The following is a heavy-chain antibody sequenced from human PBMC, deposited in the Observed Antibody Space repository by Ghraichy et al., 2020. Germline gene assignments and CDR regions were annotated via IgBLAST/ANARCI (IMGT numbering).Heavy chain of an antibody. CDR2: INQDGSDK. Sequence: GLERVANINQDGSDKYYVYSVKGRFTISRDNAKNSLYLQMNNLRAEDTAVYYCAREGSDAFDIWGQGSMVTV. CDR3: AREGSDAFDI. J-gene: IGHJ3*02. V-gene: IGHV3-7*01.